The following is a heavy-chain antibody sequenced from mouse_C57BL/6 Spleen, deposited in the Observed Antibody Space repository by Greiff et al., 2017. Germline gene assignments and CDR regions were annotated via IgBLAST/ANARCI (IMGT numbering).Heavy chain of an antibody. D-gene: IGHD2-5*01. CDR2: ISSGSSTI. CDR1: GFTFSDYG. CDR3: ARNYYSKSYYAMDY. V-gene: IGHV5-17*01. J-gene: IGHJ4*01. Sequence: EVQRVESGGGLVKPGGSLKLSCAASGFTFSDYGMHWVRQAPEKGLEWVAYISSGSSTIYYADTVKGRFTISRDNAKNTLFLQMTSLRSEDTAMYYCARNYYSKSYYAMDYWGQGTSVTVSS.